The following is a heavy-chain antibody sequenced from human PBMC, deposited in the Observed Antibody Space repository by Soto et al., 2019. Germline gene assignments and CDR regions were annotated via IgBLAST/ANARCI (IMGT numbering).Heavy chain of an antibody. V-gene: IGHV3-30*18. CDR3: AKIRTRSTIYYYYGMDV. CDR2: ISYEGGNK. D-gene: IGHD2-2*01. Sequence: GGSLRLSCAASGFTFSSYGMHWVRQAPGKGLEWVAVISYEGGNKYYADSVKGRFTISRDNSKNTLFLQMNSLRAEDTAVYYCAKIRTRSTIYYYYGMDVWGQGTKVTVYS. CDR1: GFTFSSYG. J-gene: IGHJ6*02.